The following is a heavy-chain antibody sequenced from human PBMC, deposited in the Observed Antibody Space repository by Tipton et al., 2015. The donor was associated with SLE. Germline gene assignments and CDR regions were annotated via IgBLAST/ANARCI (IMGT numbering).Heavy chain of an antibody. D-gene: IGHD1-26*01. CDR2: VYFSGST. V-gene: IGHV4-39*07. Sequence: TLSLTCIVSGGSIESSDSYWGWVRQSPGKGLEWMGSVYFSGSTFSNPSLKSRVTISVDTSKNQFSLKLSSVTAADTALYYCARSGVYWGQGTLVTVSS. CDR1: GGSIESSDSY. J-gene: IGHJ4*02. CDR3: ARSGVY.